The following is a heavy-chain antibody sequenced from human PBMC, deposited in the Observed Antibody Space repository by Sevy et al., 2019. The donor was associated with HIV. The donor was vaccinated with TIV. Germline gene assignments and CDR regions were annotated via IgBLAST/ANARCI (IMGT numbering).Heavy chain of an antibody. J-gene: IGHJ4*02. D-gene: IGHD3-16*01. CDR1: GFTFSSYG. Sequence: GGSLRLSCAASGFTFSSYGMHWVRQAPGKGLEWVAVIWYDGSNKYYADSVKGGFTISRDNSKNTLYLQMNSLRAEDTAVYYCARGRGLISYNFDYWGQGTLVTVSS. CDR3: ARGRGLISYNFDY. CDR2: IWYDGSNK. V-gene: IGHV3-33*01.